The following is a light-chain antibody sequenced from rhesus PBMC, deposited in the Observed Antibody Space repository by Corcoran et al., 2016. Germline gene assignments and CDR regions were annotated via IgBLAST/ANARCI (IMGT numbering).Light chain of an antibody. CDR3: YHHTSGCS. J-gene: IGKJ2*01. CDR1: QSVRSF. V-gene: IGKV3-10*01. Sequence: QVILTQSPATLSLSPGERATLSCRARQSVRSFLAWYQQKPGQAPGLLIYGASNRATGIPDRFSGRGSGTDFSLTISILEPDDVGVYPCYHHTSGCSFGQATKVEIK. CDR2: GAS.